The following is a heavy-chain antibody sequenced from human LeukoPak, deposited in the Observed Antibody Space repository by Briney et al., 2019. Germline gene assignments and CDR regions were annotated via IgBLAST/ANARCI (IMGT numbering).Heavy chain of an antibody. CDR1: GFTFSSYA. D-gene: IGHD4-17*01. V-gene: IGHV3-30-3*01. J-gene: IGHJ3*02. CDR2: ISYDGSNK. Sequence: GRSLRLSCAASGFTFSSYAMHWVRQAPGKGLEWVAVISYDGSNKYYADSVKGRFTISRDNSKNTLYLQMNSLRAEDTAVYYCASRSAGDYVNTFDIWGQGAMVTVSS. CDR3: ASRSAGDYVNTFDI.